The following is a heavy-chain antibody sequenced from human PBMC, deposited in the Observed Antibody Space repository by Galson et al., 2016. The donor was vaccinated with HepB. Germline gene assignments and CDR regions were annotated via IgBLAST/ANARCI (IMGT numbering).Heavy chain of an antibody. CDR2: ISTSSSPI. V-gene: IGHV3-48*04. CDR3: ARIIKTGTTSHFDS. J-gene: IGHJ4*02. Sequence: SLRLSCAASGFTFNTYNMVWVRQAPGKGLEWVSYISTSSSPISYRDSVKGRFTISRDNTKNSQYLQLNSLRAEETAVYYCARIIKTGTTSHFDSWGQGTLVTVSS. CDR1: GFTFNTYN. D-gene: IGHD1-7*01.